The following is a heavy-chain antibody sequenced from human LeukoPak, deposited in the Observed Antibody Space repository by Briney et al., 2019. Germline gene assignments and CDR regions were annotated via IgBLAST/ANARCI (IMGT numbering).Heavy chain of an antibody. D-gene: IGHD6-13*01. CDR3: ARDGGSSWYFDY. V-gene: IGHV3-30*02. CDR1: GFTFRSYG. CDR2: IQYYGSNE. Sequence: QSGGSLRLSCAASGFTFRSYGMHWVRQAPGKGLEWVAYIQYYGSNEQYADSVKGRFSSSRDSSKNILYLQMNSLRAEDTAVYYCARDGGSSWYFDYWGQGTLATVSS. J-gene: IGHJ4*02.